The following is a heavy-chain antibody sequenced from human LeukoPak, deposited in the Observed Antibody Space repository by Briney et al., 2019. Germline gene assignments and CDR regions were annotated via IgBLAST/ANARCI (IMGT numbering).Heavy chain of an antibody. CDR3: ARGSSASRS. CDR1: GFPFSDSY. Sequence: GGSLRLSCAASGFPFSDSYMSWARQAPGKGLEWISYINLSGNTMYYADSVKGRFTISRDNAKNSLYLEMNSLRAEDTAVYYCARGSSASRSWGQGTLVIVSS. CDR2: INLSGNTM. V-gene: IGHV3-11*01. D-gene: IGHD2-15*01. J-gene: IGHJ1*01.